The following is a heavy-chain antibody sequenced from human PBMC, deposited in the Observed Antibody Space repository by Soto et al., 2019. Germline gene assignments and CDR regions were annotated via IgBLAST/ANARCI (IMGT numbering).Heavy chain of an antibody. Sequence: QVQLVQSGAEVKKPGSSVKVSCKASGGTFSSYAISWVRQAPGQGLEWMGGIIPIFGTANYAQKFQGRVTITADESTGTAYMELSSLRSEDTAVYYCARRVRSGSYEYYFDYWGQGTLVTVSS. J-gene: IGHJ4*02. V-gene: IGHV1-69*12. CDR1: GGTFSSYA. CDR2: IIPIFGTA. D-gene: IGHD3-10*01. CDR3: ARRVRSGSYEYYFDY.